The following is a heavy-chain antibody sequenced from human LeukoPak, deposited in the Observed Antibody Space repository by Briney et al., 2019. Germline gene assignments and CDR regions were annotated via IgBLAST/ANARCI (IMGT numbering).Heavy chain of an antibody. CDR2: INPNSGGT. Sequence: ASVKVSCKASGYTFTGYFMHWVRQAPGQGLEWMGWINPNSGGTNYAQKFQGRVTMTRDTSISTAYMELSRLRSDDTAVYYCARGIVVVPAAMTYYYYMDVWGKGTTVTVSS. D-gene: IGHD2-2*01. CDR1: GYTFTGYF. J-gene: IGHJ6*03. V-gene: IGHV1-2*02. CDR3: ARGIVVVPAAMTYYYYMDV.